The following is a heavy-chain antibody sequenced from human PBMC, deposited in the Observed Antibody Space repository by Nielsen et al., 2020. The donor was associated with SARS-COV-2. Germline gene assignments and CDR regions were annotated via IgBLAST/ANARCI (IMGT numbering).Heavy chain of an antibody. CDR3: ARDEAMTTVTTLDY. J-gene: IGHJ4*02. V-gene: IGHV1-3*01. CDR1: GYTFTSYA. D-gene: IGHD4-17*01. CDR2: INAGNGNT. Sequence: ASVKVSCKASGYTFTSYAMHWVRQAPGQRLEWMGWINAGNGNTKYSQKFQGRVTITGDTSASTAYMELSSLRSEDTAVYYCARDEAMTTVTTLDYWGQGTLVTVSS.